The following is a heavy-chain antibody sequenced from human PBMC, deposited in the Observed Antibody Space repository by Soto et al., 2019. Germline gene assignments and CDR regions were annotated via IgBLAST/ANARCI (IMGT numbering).Heavy chain of an antibody. CDR2: INPNSGGT. CDR1: GYPFTGYY. J-gene: IGHJ6*01. Sequence: GGSVKVCLKASGYPFTGYYMHLVRQAPGQGLEWMGWINPNSGGTNYAQKFQGWVTMTRDTSISTAYMELSRLRSDETAVYYCARDFSSLYYYGSGSYDDYYGMDVWGQGTTVTVSS. D-gene: IGHD3-10*01. CDR3: ARDFSSLYYYGSGSYDDYYGMDV. V-gene: IGHV1-2*04.